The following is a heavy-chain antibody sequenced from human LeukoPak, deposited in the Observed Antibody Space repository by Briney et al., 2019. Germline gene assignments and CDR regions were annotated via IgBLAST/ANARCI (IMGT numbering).Heavy chain of an antibody. D-gene: IGHD3-10*01. CDR2: ISSSGSTI. CDR1: GFTFSSYE. Sequence: GGSLRLSCAASGFTFSSYEMNWVRQAPGKGLEWVSYISSSGSTIYYADSVKGRFTISRDNAKNSLYLQMNSLRAEDTAVYYCARVLDSMVRGVIIPGYDYWGQGTLVTVSS. CDR3: ARVLDSMVRGVIIPGYDY. J-gene: IGHJ4*02. V-gene: IGHV3-48*03.